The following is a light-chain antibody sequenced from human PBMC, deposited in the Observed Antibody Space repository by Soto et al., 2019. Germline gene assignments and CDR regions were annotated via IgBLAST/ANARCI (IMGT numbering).Light chain of an antibody. CDR2: AAS. Sequence: AIRMTQSPSSLSASTGDRVTITCRASQGISSYLAWYQQKPGKAPTLLIYAASTLQSGVPSRFSGSGSGTDFTLTISCLQSEDFANYYCHQYYSSPVYTFGPGTKVDIK. CDR1: QGISSY. J-gene: IGKJ3*01. CDR3: HQYYSSPVYT. V-gene: IGKV1-8*01.